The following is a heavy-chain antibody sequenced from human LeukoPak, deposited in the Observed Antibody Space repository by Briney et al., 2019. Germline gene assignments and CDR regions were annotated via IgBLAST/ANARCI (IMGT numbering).Heavy chain of an antibody. CDR2: INPNSGGT. CDR3: ARDHYNSSGWYSGGDY. V-gene: IGHV1-2*02. CDR1: GYTFTGYY. Sequence: ASVKVSCKASGYTFTGYYMRWVRQAPGQGLEWMGWINPNSGGTNYAQKFQGRVTMTRDTSISTAYMELSRLRSDDTAVYYCARDHYNSSGWYSGGDYWGQGTLVTVSS. D-gene: IGHD6-13*01. J-gene: IGHJ4*02.